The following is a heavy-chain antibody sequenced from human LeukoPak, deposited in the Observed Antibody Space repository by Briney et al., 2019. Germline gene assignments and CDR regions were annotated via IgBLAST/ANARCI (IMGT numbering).Heavy chain of an antibody. CDR1: GGSISSGGYY. Sequence: PSETLSLTCTVSGGSISSGGYYWSWIRQHPGKGLEGIGYIYNSGSTYYNPSLKSRVTISVDTSKNQFSLKLSSVTAADTAVYYCARVRGRWLQFFDLWGRGTLVTVSS. D-gene: IGHD5-24*01. J-gene: IGHJ2*01. CDR3: ARVRGRWLQFFDL. V-gene: IGHV4-31*03. CDR2: IYNSGST.